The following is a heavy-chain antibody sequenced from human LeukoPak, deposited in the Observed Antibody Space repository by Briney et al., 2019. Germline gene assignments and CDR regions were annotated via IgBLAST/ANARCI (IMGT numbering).Heavy chain of an antibody. Sequence: GRSLRLSCAASGFTFSSYGMHWVRQAPGKGLEWVAVISYDGSNKYYADSVKGRFTISRDNSKNTLYLQMNSLRAEDTAVYYCAKGASSGWTNDYWGQGTLVTVSS. CDR3: AKGASSGWTNDY. D-gene: IGHD6-19*01. CDR1: GFTFSSYG. CDR2: ISYDGSNK. J-gene: IGHJ4*02. V-gene: IGHV3-30*18.